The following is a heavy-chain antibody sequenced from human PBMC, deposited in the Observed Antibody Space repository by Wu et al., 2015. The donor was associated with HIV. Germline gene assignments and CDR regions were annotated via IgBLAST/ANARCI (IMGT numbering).Heavy chain of an antibody. Sequence: QVQLVQSGGEVKKPRASVKVSCKASGYTFASYGISWVRQSAGQGLEWMGWISGYNGNTEFAPKFKGRVTVTTDTSTNTAYMELRSLRSDDTAVYYCARVYDSSGYLADPDYWGQGTLVTVSS. CDR2: ISGYNGNT. V-gene: IGHV1-18*01. J-gene: IGHJ4*02. CDR1: GYTFASYG. D-gene: IGHD3-22*01. CDR3: ARVYDSSGYLADPDY.